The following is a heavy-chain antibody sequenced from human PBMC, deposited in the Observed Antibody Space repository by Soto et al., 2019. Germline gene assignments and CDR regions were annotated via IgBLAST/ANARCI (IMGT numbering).Heavy chain of an antibody. Sequence: XVSMRLSCLASGFTFSDYAMHWVRQAEGKGLGYVSAISDTGGSTFYADSVKGRFTISRDNYKTTIYLQMSSLRAEDTAVYYCVKCSSGNWYEYWGQGILVTVSS. CDR1: GFTFSDYA. D-gene: IGHD3-22*01. CDR3: VKCSSGNWYEY. CDR2: ISDTGGST. V-gene: IGHV3-64D*06. J-gene: IGHJ4*02.